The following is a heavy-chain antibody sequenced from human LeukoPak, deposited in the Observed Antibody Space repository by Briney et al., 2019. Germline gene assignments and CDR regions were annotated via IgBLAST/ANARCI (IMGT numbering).Heavy chain of an antibody. CDR3: ATEEYYDFWSGYCMDY. J-gene: IGHJ4*02. V-gene: IGHV3-30*03. Sequence: GGSLRLSCAASGFTFSSYGMHWVRQAPGKGLEWVAVISYDGSNKYYADSVKGRFTISRDNSKNTLYLQMNGLRAEDTAVYYCATEEYYDFWSGYCMDYWGQGTLVTVSS. CDR1: GFTFSSYG. D-gene: IGHD3-3*01. CDR2: ISYDGSNK.